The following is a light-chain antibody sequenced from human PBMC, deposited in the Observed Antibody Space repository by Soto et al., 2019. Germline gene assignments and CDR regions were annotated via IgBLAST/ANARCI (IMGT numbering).Light chain of an antibody. J-gene: IGKJ1*01. CDR2: GAS. CDR3: QQYGSSPRT. V-gene: IGKV3-20*01. CDR1: QSVSSN. Sequence: EIVMTQSPATLSVSPGERATLSCRASQSVSSNLAWYQQKPGQAPRLLIYGASIRATGIPDRFSGSGSGTDFILTISRLEPEDFAVYYCQQYGSSPRTLGQGTKVDIK.